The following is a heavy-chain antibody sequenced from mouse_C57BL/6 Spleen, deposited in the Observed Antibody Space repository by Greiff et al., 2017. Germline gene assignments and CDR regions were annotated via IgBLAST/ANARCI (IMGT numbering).Heavy chain of an antibody. CDR2: IYPGDGDT. V-gene: IGHV1-82*01. CDR1: GYAFSSSW. Sequence: QVQLQQSGPELVKPGASVKISCKASGYAFSSSWMNWVKQRPGKGLEWIGRIYPGDGDTNYNGKFKGKATLTADKSSSTAYMQLSSLTSEDSAVYFCARSPRVTRYFDVWGTGTTVTVSS. CDR3: ARSPRVTRYFDV. J-gene: IGHJ1*03. D-gene: IGHD2-2*01.